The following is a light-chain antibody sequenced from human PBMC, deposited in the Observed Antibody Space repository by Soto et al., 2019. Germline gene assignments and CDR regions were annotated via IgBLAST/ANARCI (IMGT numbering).Light chain of an antibody. CDR1: SSDVGAYNY. CDR2: EVS. CDR3: ISYTSNSLYV. V-gene: IGLV2-14*01. Sequence: QSALTQPASVSGSPGQSITISCTGTSSDVGAYNYVSWYQQHPGRAPKLMIYEVSSRPSGVSNRFSGSKSDNTASLTISGLQAEDEADYYCISYTSNSLYVFGTGTRSPS. J-gene: IGLJ1*01.